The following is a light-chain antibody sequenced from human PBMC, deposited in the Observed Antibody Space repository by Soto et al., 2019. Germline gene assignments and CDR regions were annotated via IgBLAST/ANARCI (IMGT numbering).Light chain of an antibody. V-gene: IGKV2D-29*01. Sequence: DIVMTQTPLSLSVTPGQPASISCKSSHSLLGSAGKTYLSWYLQKPGHPPQLLIFEVSNHFSGVSDRFSGSGSGTDFTLKISRVEAEDVGVYYCMQSVQFPRNFGGGTKVEIK. CDR1: HSLLGSAGKTY. CDR2: EVS. J-gene: IGKJ4*01. CDR3: MQSVQFPRN.